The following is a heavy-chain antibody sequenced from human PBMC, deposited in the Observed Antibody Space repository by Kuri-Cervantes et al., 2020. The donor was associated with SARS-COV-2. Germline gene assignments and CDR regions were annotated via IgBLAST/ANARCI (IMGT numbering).Heavy chain of an antibody. J-gene: IGHJ4*02. D-gene: IGHD4-11*01. CDR1: GFTVSSNY. V-gene: IGHV3-30-3*01. CDR2: VSYNGTNK. CDR3: TREAYDYNMGFDS. Sequence: GGSLRLSCAASGFTVSSNYMSWVRQAPGTGLEWVAVVSYNGTNKYYADSVKGRFTISRDNSRNIVYLQMNSLRPEDTALYYCTREAYDYNMGFDSWGQGTLVTDSS.